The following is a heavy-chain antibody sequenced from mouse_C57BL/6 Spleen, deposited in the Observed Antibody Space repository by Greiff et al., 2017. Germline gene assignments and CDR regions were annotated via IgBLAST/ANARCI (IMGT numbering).Heavy chain of an antibody. CDR2: INPSTGGT. CDR3: AGGGTGGYYFDY. V-gene: IGHV1-42*01. J-gene: IGHJ2*01. CDR1: GYSFTGYY. Sequence: VQLKQSGPELVKPGASVKISCKASGYSFTGYYMNWVKQSPEKSLEWIGEINPSTGGTTYNQKFKAKATLTVYKSSSTAYMQLKSLTSEDSAVYYCAGGGTGGYYFDYWGQGTTLTVSS. D-gene: IGHD3-3*01.